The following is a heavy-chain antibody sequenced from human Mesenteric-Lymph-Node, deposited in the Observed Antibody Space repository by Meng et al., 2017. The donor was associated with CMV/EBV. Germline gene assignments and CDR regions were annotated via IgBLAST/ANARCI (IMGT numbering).Heavy chain of an antibody. Sequence: SETLSLTCTVSGGSISSSSHYGGWIRQPPGKGLEWIGSIYYSGSTYYNPSLKSRVTISVDTSKNQFSLKLSSVTAADTAVYYCARDGYQTQSGTYSGYYGIDVWGQGTTVTVSS. D-gene: IGHD3-10*01. CDR2: IYYSGST. CDR3: ARDGYQTQSGTYSGYYGIDV. J-gene: IGHJ6*02. CDR1: GGSISSSSHY. V-gene: IGHV4-39*07.